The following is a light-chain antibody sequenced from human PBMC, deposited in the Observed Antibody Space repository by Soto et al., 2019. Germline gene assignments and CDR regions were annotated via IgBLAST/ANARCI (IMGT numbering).Light chain of an antibody. CDR1: QFVSSRS. CDR3: PQYAHPPIT. V-gene: IGKV3-20*01. J-gene: IGKJ5*01. Sequence: PGESATLLCRTSQFVSSRSLAWYQQKLGQAPRLLIYGESNRATGIPGRCSASGSATDFTLTITPLEPEDFAVYFCPQYAHPPITFGQRTRLEI. CDR2: GES.